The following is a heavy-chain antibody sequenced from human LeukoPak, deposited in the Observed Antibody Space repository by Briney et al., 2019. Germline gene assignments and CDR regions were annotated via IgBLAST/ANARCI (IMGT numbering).Heavy chain of an antibody. CDR1: GFSFSNYN. V-gene: IGHV3-21*01. CDR3: ARVLRDYYFDS. Sequence: GGSLRLSCVASGFSFSNYNMNWVRQAPGKGLEWVSSITSSSTYMYHADSVKGRFTISRDNAKNSLYLQMNRLSVEDPALYYCARVLRDYYFDSWGQGPLVSVSS. D-gene: IGHD2-15*01. J-gene: IGHJ4*02. CDR2: ITSSSTYM.